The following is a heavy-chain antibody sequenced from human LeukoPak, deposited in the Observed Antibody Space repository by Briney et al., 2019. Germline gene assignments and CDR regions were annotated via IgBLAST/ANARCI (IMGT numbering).Heavy chain of an antibody. CDR3: ARGRTYYYDSSGFYALYYDQGLDV. D-gene: IGHD3-22*01. CDR1: GASLSSSS. Sequence: SETLSLTCTVSGASLSSSSWTWIRQPPGKGLECIGFIYYSGTAHYHPSLKSRVTISLDTSKNQFSLQLNSVTPEDTAVYYCARGRTYYYDSSGFYALYYDQGLDVWGQGTTVTVSS. V-gene: IGHV4-59*12. J-gene: IGHJ6*02. CDR2: IYYSGTA.